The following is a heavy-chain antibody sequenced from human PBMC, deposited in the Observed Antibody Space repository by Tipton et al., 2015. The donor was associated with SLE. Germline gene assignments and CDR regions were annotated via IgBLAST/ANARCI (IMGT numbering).Heavy chain of an antibody. V-gene: IGHV4-34*01. Sequence: TLSLTCAVYGGSFSSYYWGWIRQPPGKGLEWIGSIYYSGSTNYNPSLKSRVTISVDTSKNQFSLKLSSVTAADTAVYYCASLFYGDFAYYFDYWGQGTLVTVSS. CDR1: GGSFSSYY. D-gene: IGHD4-17*01. CDR2: IYYSGST. CDR3: ASLFYGDFAYYFDY. J-gene: IGHJ4*02.